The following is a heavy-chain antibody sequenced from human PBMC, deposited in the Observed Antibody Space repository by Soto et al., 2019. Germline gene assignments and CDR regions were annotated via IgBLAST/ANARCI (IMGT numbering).Heavy chain of an antibody. J-gene: IGHJ5*02. CDR3: ARGGYNWNYQAGSNWFDP. Sequence: SETLSLTCTVSGGSISSYYWSWIRQPPGKGLKWIGYIYYSGSTNYNPSLKSRVTIPLDTSKNQFSLKLSSVTAADTAVYYCARGGYNWNYQAGSNWFDPWGQGTLVTVSS. CDR2: IYYSGST. V-gene: IGHV4-59*01. D-gene: IGHD1-7*01. CDR1: GGSISSYY.